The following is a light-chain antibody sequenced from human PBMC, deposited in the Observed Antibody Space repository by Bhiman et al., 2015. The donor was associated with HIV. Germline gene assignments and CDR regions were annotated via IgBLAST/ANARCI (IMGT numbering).Light chain of an antibody. CDR1: SSNIGNNY. CDR3: GTWDSSLSAGGV. V-gene: IGLV1-51*01. J-gene: IGLJ1*01. Sequence: QSVLTQPPSVSAAPGQKVTISCSGSSSNIGNNYVSWYQQLPGTAPKLLIYDNNKRPSGIPDRFSGSKSGTSGTLGITGLQTGDEADYYCGTWDSSLSAGGVFGTGTKVTVL. CDR2: DNN.